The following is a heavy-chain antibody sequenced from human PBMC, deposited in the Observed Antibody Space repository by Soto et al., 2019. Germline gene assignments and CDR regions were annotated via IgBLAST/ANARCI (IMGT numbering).Heavy chain of an antibody. CDR3: ARVYGSGSDDYYYYYGMDV. V-gene: IGHV4-39*07. Sequence: PSETLSLTCTVSGGSISSSSYYWGWIRQPPGKGLEWIGSIYYSGSTYYNPPLKSRVTISVDTSKNQFSLKLSSVTAADTAVYYCARVYGSGSDDYYYYYGMDVWGQGTTVT. CDR1: GGSISSSSYY. J-gene: IGHJ6*02. CDR2: IYYSGST. D-gene: IGHD3-10*01.